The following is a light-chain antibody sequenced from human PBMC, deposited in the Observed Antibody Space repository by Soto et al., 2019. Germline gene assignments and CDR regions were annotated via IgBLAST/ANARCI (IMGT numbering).Light chain of an antibody. CDR1: SGDIGAYNY. CDR2: EVN. CDR3: GAHAGSNTWV. J-gene: IGLJ3*02. Sequence: QSALTQSPSASASPGQSLTISCTGNSGDIGAYNYVSWYQQHPGKAPKLIIYEVNKRPSGVPVRFSGSKSGITASLTVSGLQADDEADYYCGAHAGSNTWVFGGGTKLTVL. V-gene: IGLV2-8*01.